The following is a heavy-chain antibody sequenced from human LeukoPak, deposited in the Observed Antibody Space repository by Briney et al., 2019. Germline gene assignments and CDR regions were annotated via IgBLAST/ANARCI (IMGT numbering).Heavy chain of an antibody. CDR1: GGSISSSSYY. CDR3: ARDKRLLEWLPNFDY. V-gene: IGHV4-39*07. CDR2: IYYSGSA. J-gene: IGHJ4*02. D-gene: IGHD3-3*01. Sequence: SSETLSLTCTVSGGSISSSSYYWGWIRQPPGKGLEWIGSIYYSGSAYYNPSLKSRVTITVDTSKNQFSLKLSSETAAATAVYYCARDKRLLEWLPNFDYWGQGTLVTVSS.